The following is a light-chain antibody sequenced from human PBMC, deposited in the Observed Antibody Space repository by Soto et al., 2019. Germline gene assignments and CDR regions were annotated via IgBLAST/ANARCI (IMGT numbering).Light chain of an antibody. CDR3: LQDYNYPRT. J-gene: IGKJ1*01. CDR1: QGIRND. CDR2: AAS. V-gene: IGKV1-6*01. Sequence: IPMTQSPSSLSSSVTYIFTITCRASQGIRNDLGWYQQKPGKAPKLLIYAASSLQSGVPSRFSGSGSGTDFTLTISSLQPEDFATYYCLQDYNYPRTFGQGTKVDIK.